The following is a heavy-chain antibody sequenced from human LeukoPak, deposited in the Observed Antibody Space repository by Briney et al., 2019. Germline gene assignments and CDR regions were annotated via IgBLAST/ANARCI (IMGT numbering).Heavy chain of an antibody. J-gene: IGHJ6*02. D-gene: IGHD4-17*01. V-gene: IGHV1-24*01. CDR1: GYTLTELS. Sequence: ASVKVSCKVSGYTLTELSMHWVRQAPGKGLEGMGGFDPEDGETIYAQKFQGRVTMTEDTSTDTAYMELSSLRSEDTAVYYCATGPYGPYYYGMDVWGQGTTVTVSS. CDR2: FDPEDGET. CDR3: ATGPYGPYYYGMDV.